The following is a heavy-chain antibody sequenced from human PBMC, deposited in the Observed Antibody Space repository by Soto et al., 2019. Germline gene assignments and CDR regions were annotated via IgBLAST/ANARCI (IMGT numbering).Heavy chain of an antibody. CDR1: GYTFTSYG. CDR3: ARDAPYYYDCSGYYYNY. Sequence: QVQLVQSGAEVKKPGASVKVSCKASGYTFTSYGISWVRQAPGQGLEWMGWISAYNGNTNYAQKLQGRVTMTTDTTTSTAYMELRSLRSDDTAVYFCARDAPYYYDCSGYYYNYWGHGTLVTVSS. V-gene: IGHV1-18*01. J-gene: IGHJ4*01. CDR2: ISAYNGNT. D-gene: IGHD3-22*01.